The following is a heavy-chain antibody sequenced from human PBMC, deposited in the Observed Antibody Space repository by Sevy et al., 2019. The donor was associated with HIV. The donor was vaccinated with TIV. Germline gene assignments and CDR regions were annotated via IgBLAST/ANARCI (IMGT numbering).Heavy chain of an antibody. D-gene: IGHD2-8*01. V-gene: IGHV4-31*03. Sequence: SEILSLTCTVSGGSISSGGYYWSWIRQHPGKGLEWIGYIYYSGSTYYNPSLKSRVTISVDTSKNQFSLKLSSVTAADTAVYYCARSDIVLMVYAIGGGAWFDPWGQGTLVTVSS. J-gene: IGHJ5*02. CDR3: ARSDIVLMVYAIGGGAWFDP. CDR2: IYYSGST. CDR1: GGSISSGGYY.